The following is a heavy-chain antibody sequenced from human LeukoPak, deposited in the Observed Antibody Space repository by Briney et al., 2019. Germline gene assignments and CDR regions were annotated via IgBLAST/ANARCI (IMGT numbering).Heavy chain of an antibody. V-gene: IGHV3-33*01. CDR2: IWYDGSNK. Sequence: GRSLRLSCAASGFTFSSYGMHWVRQAPGKGLEWVAVIWYDGSNKYYADSVKGRFTISRDNSKNTLYLQMNSLRAEDTVVYYCARGRVFLDYWGQGTLVTVSS. CDR1: GFTFSSYG. J-gene: IGHJ4*02. CDR3: ARGRVFLDY.